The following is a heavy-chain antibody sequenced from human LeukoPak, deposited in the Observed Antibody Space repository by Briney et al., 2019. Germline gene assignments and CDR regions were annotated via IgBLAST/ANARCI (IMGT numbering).Heavy chain of an antibody. CDR1: GYTFTGYY. D-gene: IGHD6-19*01. J-gene: IGHJ6*03. V-gene: IGHV1-2*02. CDR2: INPNSGGT. Sequence: ASVKVSCKASGYTFTGYYMHWVRQAPGQGLEWMGWINPNSGGTDYAQKFQGRVTMTRDTSISTAYMELSSLRSEDTAVYYCARELSGWYYYYYYMDVWGKGTTVTVSS. CDR3: ARELSGWYYYYYYMDV.